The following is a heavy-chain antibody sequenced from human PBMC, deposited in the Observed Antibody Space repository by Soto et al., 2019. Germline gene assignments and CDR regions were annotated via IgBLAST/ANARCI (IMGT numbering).Heavy chain of an antibody. V-gene: IGHV4-30-4*01. Sequence: SETLSLTCTVSGGSISSGDYNWSWIRQPPXKGLEWIGYIYYSGSTYYNPSLRSRVTISVDTSKNQFSLKLSSVTAADTAVYYCAREGGRGYSGYDLNYFDYWGQGTLVTVSS. CDR2: IYYSGST. D-gene: IGHD5-12*01. J-gene: IGHJ4*02. CDR1: GGSISSGDYN. CDR3: AREGGRGYSGYDLNYFDY.